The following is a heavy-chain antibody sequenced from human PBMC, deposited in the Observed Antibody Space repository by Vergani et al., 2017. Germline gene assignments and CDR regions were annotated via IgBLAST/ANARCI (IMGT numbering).Heavy chain of an antibody. V-gene: IGHV5-51*01. D-gene: IGHD2-2*01. CDR2: IYPGDSDT. J-gene: IGHJ4*02. CDR1: GYSFTSYW. CDR3: ASSGSHCSSTSCPNAYFDY. Sequence: EVQLVQSGAEVKKPGESLKISCKGSGYSFTSYWIGWVRQMPGKGLEWMGTIYPGDSDTRYSPSFQGQVTFSADKSISTAYLQWSSLKASDTAMYYCASSGSHCSSTSCPNAYFDYWGQGTLVTVSS.